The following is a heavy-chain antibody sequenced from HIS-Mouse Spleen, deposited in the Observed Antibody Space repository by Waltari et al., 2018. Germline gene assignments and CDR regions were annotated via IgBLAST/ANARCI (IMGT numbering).Heavy chain of an antibody. J-gene: IGHJ4*02. Sequence: QVQLVESGGGVVQPGRSLRLACAADGFTLSSYGRHWVRQAPGKGLEWVAVIWYDGSNKYYADSVKGRFTISRDNSKNTLYLQMNSLRAEDTAVYYCAKGGLMVYAIGDYWGQGTLVTVSS. CDR3: AKGGLMVYAIGDY. D-gene: IGHD2-8*01. CDR1: GFTLSSYG. CDR2: IWYDGSNK. V-gene: IGHV3-33*06.